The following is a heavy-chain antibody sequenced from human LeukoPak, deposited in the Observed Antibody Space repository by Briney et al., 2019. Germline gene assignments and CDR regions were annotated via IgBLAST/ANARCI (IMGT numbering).Heavy chain of an antibody. J-gene: IGHJ4*02. V-gene: IGHV3-64D*09. D-gene: IGHD1-26*01. CDR3: VKIGSSGSYPFYFDY. CDR2: ISSDGGSA. Sequence: GGSLRLSCSASGFTFSSLTMHWVRQAPGKGLEYVSAISSDGGSAYYADSVKDRFSISRDNSKNTLYLQMSSLTAEDTAVYYCVKIGSSGSYPFYFDYWGQGTLVTVSS. CDR1: GFTFSSLT.